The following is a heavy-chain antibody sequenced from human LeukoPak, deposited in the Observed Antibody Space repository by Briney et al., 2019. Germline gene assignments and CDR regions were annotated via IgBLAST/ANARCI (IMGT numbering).Heavy chain of an antibody. CDR3: AKTYVWYYFDY. CDR2: ISGSGGST. CDR1: GFTFSNYG. Sequence: GGSLRLSCAASGFTFSNYGMTWVRQAPGKGLEWVSTISGSGGSTYYADSVKGRFTISRDNSKNTLYLQMNSLGAEDTAVYYCAKTYVWYYFDYWGQGILVTVSS. J-gene: IGHJ4*02. D-gene: IGHD3-16*01. V-gene: IGHV3-23*01.